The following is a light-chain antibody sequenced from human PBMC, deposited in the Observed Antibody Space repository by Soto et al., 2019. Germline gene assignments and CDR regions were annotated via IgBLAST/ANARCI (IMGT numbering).Light chain of an antibody. CDR2: AAS. CDR3: QQSYSTPAT. CDR1: QSISTY. J-gene: IGKJ3*01. V-gene: IGKV1-39*01. Sequence: DIKMTQSPSSLSASVGDRVTITCRASQSISTYLNWYQQKPGKAPKLLIYAASSLQSGGPPRFSGSGSGTDFTLTISSLQPEDFATYYCQQSYSTPATFGPGTKLDIK.